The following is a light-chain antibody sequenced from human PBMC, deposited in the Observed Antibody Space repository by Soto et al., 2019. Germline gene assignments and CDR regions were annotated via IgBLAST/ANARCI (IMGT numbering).Light chain of an antibody. V-gene: IGKV3-15*01. CDR3: RQYNNWPHV. J-gene: IGKJ4*01. CDR1: QSVSSN. Sequence: EIVMTQSPATLSVSPGERATLSCRASQSVSSNLAWYQQKPGQAPRLLIYGASTRATGIPARFSGSGSGTEFTLAISILMYEDFAVYYWRQYNNWPHVFGGVIKVEIK. CDR2: GAS.